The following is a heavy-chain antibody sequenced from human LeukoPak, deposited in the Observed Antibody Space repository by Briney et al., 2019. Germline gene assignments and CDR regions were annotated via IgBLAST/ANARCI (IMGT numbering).Heavy chain of an antibody. V-gene: IGHV3-15*01. CDR3: TIPIAVAGHPHWFDP. CDR1: GFTFSNAW. Sequence: TGGSLRLSCAASGFTFSNAWMSWVRQAPGKGLEWVGRIKSKTDGGTTDYAAPVKGRFTISRDDSKNTLYLQMNSLKTEDTAVYYCTIPIAVAGHPHWFDPWGQGTLVTVSS. D-gene: IGHD6-19*01. J-gene: IGHJ5*02. CDR2: IKSKTDGGTT.